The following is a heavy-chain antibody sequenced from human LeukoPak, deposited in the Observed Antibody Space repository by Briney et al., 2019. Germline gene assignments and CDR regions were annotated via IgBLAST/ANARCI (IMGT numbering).Heavy chain of an antibody. V-gene: IGHV4-59*01. J-gene: IGHJ4*02. CDR3: ARGAYSYDTLDY. Sequence: SETLSLTCAVYGGSFSGYYWSWIRQPPGKGLEWIGYIYYSGSTNYNPSLKSRVTISVDTSKNQFSLKLRSVTAADTAVYYCARGAYSYDTLDYWGQGTLVTVSS. CDR1: GGSFSGYY. D-gene: IGHD5-18*01. CDR2: IYYSGST.